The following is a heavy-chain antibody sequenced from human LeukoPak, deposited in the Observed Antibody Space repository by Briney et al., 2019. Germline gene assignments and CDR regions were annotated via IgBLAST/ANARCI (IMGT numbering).Heavy chain of an antibody. J-gene: IGHJ1*01. CDR2: ISSSSSYI. V-gene: IGHV3-21*01. CDR1: GFTFSSYS. Sequence: GGSLRLSCAASGFTFSSYSMSWVRQAPGKGLEWVSSISSSSSYIYYADSVKGRFTISRDNSKNTLYLQMNSLRAEDTAVYYCARDHNGYFQHWGQGTLVTVSS. D-gene: IGHD1-14*01. CDR3: ARDHNGYFQH.